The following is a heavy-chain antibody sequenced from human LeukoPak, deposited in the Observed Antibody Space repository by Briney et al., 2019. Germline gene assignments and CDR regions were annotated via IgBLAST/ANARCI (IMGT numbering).Heavy chain of an antibody. CDR3: ARIGYRSSCFDY. CDR2: ISSSSSYI. CDR1: GFTFSSYS. Sequence: PGGSLRLSCAASGFTFSSYSMNWVRQAPGKGLEWVSSISSSSSYIYYADSVKGRFTISRDNAKNSLYLQMNSLRAEDTAIYYCARIGYRSSCFDYWGQGTLVTVSS. D-gene: IGHD6-13*01. V-gene: IGHV3-21*01. J-gene: IGHJ4*03.